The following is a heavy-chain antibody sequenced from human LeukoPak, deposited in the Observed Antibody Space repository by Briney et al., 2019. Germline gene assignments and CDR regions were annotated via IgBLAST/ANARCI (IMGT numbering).Heavy chain of an antibody. Sequence: SETLSLTCTVSGGSISSGSYYWSWIRQPAGKGPEWIGRIYTSGSTNYNPSLKSRVTISVDTSKNQFSLKLSSVTAADTAVYYCAGGSVQLERADYWGQGTLVTVSS. J-gene: IGHJ4*02. CDR1: GGSISSGSYY. V-gene: IGHV4-61*02. D-gene: IGHD1-1*01. CDR2: IYTSGST. CDR3: AGGSVQLERADY.